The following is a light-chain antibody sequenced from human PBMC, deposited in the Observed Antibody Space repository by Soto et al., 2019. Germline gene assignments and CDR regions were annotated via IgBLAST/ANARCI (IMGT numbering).Light chain of an antibody. Sequence: QSVLTQPASVSGSPGQSITISCTGTSSDVGGYNYVSWYQQHPGKAPKLMIYDVTNRPSGISNRFSGSKSGNTASLTISGLQAVDEADYYCSSYTSTRTYVFGNGSKVTVL. CDR3: SSYTSTRTYV. V-gene: IGLV2-14*01. CDR1: SSDVGGYNY. CDR2: DVT. J-gene: IGLJ1*01.